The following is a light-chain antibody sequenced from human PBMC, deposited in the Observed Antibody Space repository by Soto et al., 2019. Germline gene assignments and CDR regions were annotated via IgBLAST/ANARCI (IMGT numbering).Light chain of an antibody. V-gene: IGKV1-39*01. CDR2: AAS. Sequence: IQMTQSPSSLSASVGDRVTITCRASQSISSYLNWYQQKPGKAPKLLIYAASSLQSGVPSRFSGSGSGTDFTLTISSLQPEDFATYYCQQSYSTPQITFGQGTRLEN. J-gene: IGKJ5*01. CDR1: QSISSY. CDR3: QQSYSTPQIT.